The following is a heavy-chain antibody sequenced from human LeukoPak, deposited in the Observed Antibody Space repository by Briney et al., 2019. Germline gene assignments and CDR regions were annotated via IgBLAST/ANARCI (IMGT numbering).Heavy chain of an antibody. CDR3: TTDFYCNNKGCFYYMDV. D-gene: IGHD2/OR15-2a*01. CDR1: GFTFNNYG. CDR2: ISGSGDNT. Sequence: GGSLRLSCGASGFTFNNYGMNWVRQAPGKGLEWVSAISGSGDNTYYADSVKGRFTISRDNSKNTLYLQMNSLKAEDTAIYYCTTDFYCNNKGCFYYMDVWGKGTTVTVSS. V-gene: IGHV3-23*01. J-gene: IGHJ6*03.